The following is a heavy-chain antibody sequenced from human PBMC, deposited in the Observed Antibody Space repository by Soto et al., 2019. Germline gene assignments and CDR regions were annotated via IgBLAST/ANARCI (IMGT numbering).Heavy chain of an antibody. D-gene: IGHD2-8*02. CDR3: TRGTFGSTAPLY. J-gene: IGHJ4*02. CDR2: IFASGRT. CDR1: RGSISNDR. V-gene: IGHV4-4*07. Sequence: PSQTLCLTCTVSRGSISNDRWSCVRQPAGKGLEWIGRIFASGRTNYTPSLQTRVTMSVDTSKNQFSLTLTSLPAADTAVYSCTRGTFGSTAPLYWGQGIRVTVSS.